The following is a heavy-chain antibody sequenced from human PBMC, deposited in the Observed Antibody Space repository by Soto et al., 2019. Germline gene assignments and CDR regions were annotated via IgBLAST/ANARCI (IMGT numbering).Heavy chain of an antibody. D-gene: IGHD6-13*01. CDR2: IIPIFGTA. J-gene: IGHJ4*02. CDR1: GGTFSSYA. Sequence: QVQLVQSGAEVKKPGSSVKVSCKASGGTFSSYAISWVRQAPGQGLEWMGGIIPIFGTANYAQKFQGRGTITTDESTSTAYNELSSLGTEDTAGYYCARAEGAARPFDYWGQGTLVTVSS. CDR3: ARAEGAARPFDY. V-gene: IGHV1-69*05.